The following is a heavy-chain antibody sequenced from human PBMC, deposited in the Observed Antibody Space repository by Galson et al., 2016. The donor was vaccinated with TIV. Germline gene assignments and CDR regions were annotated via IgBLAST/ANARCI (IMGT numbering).Heavy chain of an antibody. D-gene: IGHD5-12*01. CDR3: AKNSEWLRWYYFDY. CDR2: ISGSGGDT. CDR1: GFTFSTYA. V-gene: IGHV3-23*01. J-gene: IGHJ4*02. Sequence: SLRLSCAASGFTFSTYAMSWVRQAPEKGLEWVSSISGSGGDTYYAHSVKGRFTISRDNSKNTVYLQMNSLIADDTAFYYCAKNSEWLRWYYFDYWGQGTLVTVSS.